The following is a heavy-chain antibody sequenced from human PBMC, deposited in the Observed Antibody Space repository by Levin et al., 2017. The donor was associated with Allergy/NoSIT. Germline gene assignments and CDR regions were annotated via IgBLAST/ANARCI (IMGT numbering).Heavy chain of an antibody. V-gene: IGHV3-23*01. CDR2: ISGSGGST. Sequence: GESLKISCAASGFTFSSYAMSWVRQAPGKGLEWVSAISGSGGSTYYADSVKGRFTISRDNSKNTLYLQMNSLRAEDTAVYYCAKEFLDYYGSGSYGDYWGQGTLVTVSS. CDR1: GFTFSSYA. D-gene: IGHD3-10*01. CDR3: AKEFLDYYGSGSYGDY. J-gene: IGHJ4*02.